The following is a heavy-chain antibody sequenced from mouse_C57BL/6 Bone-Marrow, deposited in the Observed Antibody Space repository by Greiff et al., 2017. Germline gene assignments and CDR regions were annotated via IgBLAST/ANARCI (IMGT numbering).Heavy chain of an antibody. CDR1: GYTFTSYW. V-gene: IGHV1-55*01. CDR3: ARSGYYYYARDY. J-gene: IGHJ4*01. Sequence: QVQLQQPGAELVKPGASVKMSCKASGYTFTSYWITWVKQRPGQGLEWIGDIYPGSGSTNYNEKFKSKATLTIDKSSSTAYMQLSSLTSEDSAVYYCARSGYYYYARDYWGQGTSVTVSS. CDR2: IYPGSGST. D-gene: IGHD1-1*01.